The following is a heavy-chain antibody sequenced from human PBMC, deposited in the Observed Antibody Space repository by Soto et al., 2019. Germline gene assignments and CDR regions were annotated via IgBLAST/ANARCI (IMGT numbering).Heavy chain of an antibody. D-gene: IGHD2-15*01. CDR3: ARDTAPYCSGGSCYCGY. CDR1: GFTFSSYA. Sequence: QVQLVESGGGVVQPGWSLRLSCAASGFTFSSYAMHWVRQAPGKGLEWVAVISYDGSNKYYADSVKGRFTISRDNSKNTLYLQMNSLRAEDTAVYYCARDTAPYCSGGSCYCGYWGQGTLVTVSS. J-gene: IGHJ4*02. V-gene: IGHV3-30-3*01. CDR2: ISYDGSNK.